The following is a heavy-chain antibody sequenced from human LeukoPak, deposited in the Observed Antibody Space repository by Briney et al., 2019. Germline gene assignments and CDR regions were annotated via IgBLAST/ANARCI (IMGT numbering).Heavy chain of an antibody. J-gene: IGHJ6*03. D-gene: IGHD3/OR15-3a*01. Sequence: PGGSLRPSCAASGFTFSSYSMNWVRQAPGKGLEWVSYISSSSSTIYYADSVKGRFTISRDNAKNSLYLQMNSLRAEDTAVYYCARVGPIYYYYYMDVWGKGTTVTVSS. CDR2: ISSSSSTI. V-gene: IGHV3-48*04. CDR3: ARVGPIYYYYYMDV. CDR1: GFTFSSYS.